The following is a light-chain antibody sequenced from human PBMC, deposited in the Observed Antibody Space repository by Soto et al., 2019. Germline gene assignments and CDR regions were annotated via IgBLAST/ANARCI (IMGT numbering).Light chain of an antibody. CDR1: QSVSSF. V-gene: IGKV3-11*01. J-gene: IGKJ5*01. Sequence: DIVMTQSPSSLSASPGDRVTLTCRASQSVSSFLAWYQQKPGKAPQLLIYDASNRHTGIPSRFSGSGSGTDFTLTISSLQPEDFAVYYCQQLNTSPLTFGQGTRLEIK. CDR2: DAS. CDR3: QQLNTSPLT.